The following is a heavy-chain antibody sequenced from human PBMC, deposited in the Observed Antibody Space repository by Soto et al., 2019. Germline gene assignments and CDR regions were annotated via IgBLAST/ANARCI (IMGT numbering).Heavy chain of an antibody. CDR1: GFTFSSYW. J-gene: IGHJ4*02. D-gene: IGHD3-22*01. CDR2: IKQDGSEK. CDR3: ARDSVRGYYDSSGYFTALDY. V-gene: IGHV3-7*01. Sequence: EVQLVESGGGLVQPGGSLRLSCAASGFTFSSYWMSWVRQAPGKGLEWVANIKQDGSEKYYVDSVKGRFTISRDNAKNSLYLQMNSLRAEDTADYYCARDSVRGYYDSSGYFTALDYWGQGTLVTVSS.